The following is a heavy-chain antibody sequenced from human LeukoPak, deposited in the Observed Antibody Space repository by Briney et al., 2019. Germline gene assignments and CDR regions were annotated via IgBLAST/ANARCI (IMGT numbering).Heavy chain of an antibody. Sequence: SETLSLTCAVYGGSFSGYYWSWIRQPPGKGLEWIGEINHSGSTNYNPSLKSRVTISVDTSKNQFSLTLSSVTAADTAVYYCARQRDYYGSGSYYSIYYYYYMDVWGKGTTVTIS. CDR1: GGSFSGYY. J-gene: IGHJ6*03. CDR2: INHSGST. CDR3: ARQRDYYGSGSYYSIYYYYYMDV. D-gene: IGHD3-10*01. V-gene: IGHV4-34*01.